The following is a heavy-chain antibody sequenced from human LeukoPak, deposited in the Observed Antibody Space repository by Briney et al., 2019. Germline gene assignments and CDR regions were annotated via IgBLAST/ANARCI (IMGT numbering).Heavy chain of an antibody. V-gene: IGHV3-30*18. CDR1: GFTFSTYG. Sequence: GGSLRLSCAASGFTFSTYGIHWVRQAPGKGLDWVAVLSFDGSIRYYADSVKGRFTISRDNSKNTVYLEMNSLRAEDTAEYYCAKSISKSPVRGTYYELLNGLDVWGPGTTVTVSS. CDR2: LSFDGSIR. CDR3: AKSISKSPVRGTYYELLNGLDV. J-gene: IGHJ6*02. D-gene: IGHD3-3*01.